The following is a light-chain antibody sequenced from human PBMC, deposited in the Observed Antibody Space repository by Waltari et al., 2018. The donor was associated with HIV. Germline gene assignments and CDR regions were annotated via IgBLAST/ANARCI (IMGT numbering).Light chain of an antibody. CDR3: QESFSALPFT. J-gene: IGKJ3*01. CDR2: AAS. V-gene: IGKV1-39*01. CDR1: QSISVY. Sequence: DIHMTQSPPSLSASVGDRVTITCRASQSISVYLNWYQQESGEAPRVLIYAASNLQSGVPSRFSGSGSGTDFTLTISSLQPEDFGTYYCQESFSALPFTFGPGTKVDIK.